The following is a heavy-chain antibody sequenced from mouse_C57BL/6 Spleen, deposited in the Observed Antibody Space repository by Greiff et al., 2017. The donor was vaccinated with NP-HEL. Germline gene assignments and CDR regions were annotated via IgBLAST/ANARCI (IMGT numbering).Heavy chain of an antibody. J-gene: IGHJ3*01. V-gene: IGHV1-72*01. CDR1: GYTFTSYW. D-gene: IGHD1-1*01. CDR3: AIDYYGSSSFAY. Sequence: QVQLQQPGAELVKPGASVKLSCKASGYTFTSYWMHWVKQRPGRGLEWIGRIDPNSGGTKYNEKFKSKATLTVDKPSSTAYMKLSSLTSEDSAVYYCAIDYYGSSSFAYWGQGTLVTVSA. CDR2: IDPNSGGT.